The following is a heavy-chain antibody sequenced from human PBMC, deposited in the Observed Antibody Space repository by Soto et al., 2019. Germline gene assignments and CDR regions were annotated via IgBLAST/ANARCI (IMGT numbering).Heavy chain of an antibody. CDR1: GYTFTSYG. J-gene: IGHJ6*02. V-gene: IGHV1-18*04. D-gene: IGHD2-21*02. Sequence: KVSCKASGYTFTSYGISWVRQAPGQGLEWMGWISAYNGNTNYAQKLQGRVTMTTDTSTSTAYMELRSLRSDDTAVYYCARVEASVVVVTANYYYGMDVWGQGTTVTVSS. CDR3: ARVEASVVVVTANYYYGMDV. CDR2: ISAYNGNT.